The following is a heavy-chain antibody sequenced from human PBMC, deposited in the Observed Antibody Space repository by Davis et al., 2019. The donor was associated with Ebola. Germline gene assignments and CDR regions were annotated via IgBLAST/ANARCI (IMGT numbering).Heavy chain of an antibody. Sequence: GESLKISCAASGFTFSIFGMNWVRQAPGKGLEWLSYISSSTTTIYYADSVKGRFTISRDNARDSLYLQMDSLRVEDTAIYYCARDAFSLSRYDTEDHWGQGTLVTVSS. CDR2: ISSSTTTI. CDR1: GFTFSIFG. CDR3: ARDAFSLSRYDTEDH. V-gene: IGHV3-48*04. D-gene: IGHD3-9*01. J-gene: IGHJ4*02.